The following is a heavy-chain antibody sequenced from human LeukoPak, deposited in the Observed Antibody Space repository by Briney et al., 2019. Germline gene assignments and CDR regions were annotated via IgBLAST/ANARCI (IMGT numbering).Heavy chain of an antibody. J-gene: IGHJ5*02. CDR1: GFNFSRYG. CDR3: ARDLGQYYDTSDNWFDP. Sequence: GGTLRLSCAASGFNFSRYGMSWVRQAPGKGLEWASAISGSGGSTYYADSVKGRFTISSDNSKNTLNLQMNSLRAEDTAVYYCARDLGQYYDTSDNWFDPWGQGTLVTVSS. V-gene: IGHV3-23*01. D-gene: IGHD3-22*01. CDR2: ISGSGGST.